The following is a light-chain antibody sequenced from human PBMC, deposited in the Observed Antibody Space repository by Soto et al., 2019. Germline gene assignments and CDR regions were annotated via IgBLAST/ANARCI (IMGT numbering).Light chain of an antibody. CDR2: KAS. CDR1: QSISSW. V-gene: IGKV1-5*03. J-gene: IGKJ2*01. CDR3: QQYYSFSRT. Sequence: DIPMTQSPSTLSASAGDRVTITCRASQSISSWLAWYQQKPGKAPNLLIYKASTLKTGVPSRFSGSGSGTEFTLTINSLQPDDFATYYCQQYYSFSRTFGQGTKLEIK.